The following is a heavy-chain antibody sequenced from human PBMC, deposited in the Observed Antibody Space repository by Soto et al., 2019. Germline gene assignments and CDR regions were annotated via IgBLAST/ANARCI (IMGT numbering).Heavy chain of an antibody. CDR3: SRSSGYEGFQFDP. Sequence: PSETLSLTCTVSGGSIGSGDYYWSWILQPPGKGLEWIGYIYYSGSTYYNPSLKSRVTISEDTSKNQFSLKLSSVTAADTAVYYWSRSSGYEGFQFDPWGQGTLVTVAS. D-gene: IGHD5-12*01. V-gene: IGHV4-30-4*01. J-gene: IGHJ5*02. CDR2: IYYSGST. CDR1: GGSIGSGDYY.